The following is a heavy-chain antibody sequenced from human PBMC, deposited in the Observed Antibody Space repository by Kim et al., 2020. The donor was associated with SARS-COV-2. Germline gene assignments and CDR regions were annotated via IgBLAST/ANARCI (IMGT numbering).Heavy chain of an antibody. V-gene: IGHV4-59*01. CDR1: GGSISSYY. J-gene: IGHJ5*02. Sequence: SETLSLTCTVSGGSISSYYWSWIRQPPGKGLEWIGYIYYSGSTNYNPSLKSRVTISVDTSKNQFSLKLSSVTAADTAVYYCARYSKNWFDPWGQGTLVTVSS. CDR3: ARYSKNWFDP. D-gene: IGHD4-4*01. CDR2: IYYSGST.